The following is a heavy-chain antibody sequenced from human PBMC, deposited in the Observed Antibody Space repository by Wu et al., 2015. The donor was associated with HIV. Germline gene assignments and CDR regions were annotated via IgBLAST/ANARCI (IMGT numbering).Heavy chain of an antibody. CDR2: ISAYNGHT. D-gene: IGHD2-2*01. J-gene: IGHJ4*02. CDR3: ARHRVSYSSTSVPHY. Sequence: QVQLVQSGAEVRKPGASMRVSCKASGYTFTAYDISWVRQAPGQGLEWMGWISAYNGHTNYAQNLQGRVTMTTDTSTSTAYMELRSLRSDDTAVYYCARHRVSYSSTSVPHYWGQGTLVTVSS. CDR1: GYTFTAYD. V-gene: IGHV1-18*04.